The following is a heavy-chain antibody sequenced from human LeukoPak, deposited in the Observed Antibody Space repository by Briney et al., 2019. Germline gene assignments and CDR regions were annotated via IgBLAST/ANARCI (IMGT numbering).Heavy chain of an antibody. CDR2: ICCGGYNK. D-gene: IGHD3-9*01. J-gene: IGHJ4*02. CDR1: GFTFSSYA. V-gene: IGHV3-23*01. Sequence: PAGSLTLSCAASGFTFSSYAMSWVRQVPGKGLEWVSVICCGGYNKYYADSVKGRFTISRDNSKNTLFLQMNSLRAEDTAVYYCVRSPLLRYFEWTSDSWGQRTLDTVSS. CDR3: VRSPLLRYFEWTSDS.